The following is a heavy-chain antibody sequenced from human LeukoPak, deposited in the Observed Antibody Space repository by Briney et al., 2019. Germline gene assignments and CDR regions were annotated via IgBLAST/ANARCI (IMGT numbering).Heavy chain of an antibody. V-gene: IGHV3-48*03. Sequence: GGSLRLSCEASGFTFSSYGMTWVRQAPGKGLEWVSYISSSETTKYYADSVKGRFTISRDNAKNSLYPQMDSLRAEDRAVYYCARDRVGANTWGYFDYWGQGTPVTVSS. CDR1: GFTFSSYG. J-gene: IGHJ4*02. D-gene: IGHD1-26*01. CDR3: ARDRVGANTWGYFDY. CDR2: ISSSETTK.